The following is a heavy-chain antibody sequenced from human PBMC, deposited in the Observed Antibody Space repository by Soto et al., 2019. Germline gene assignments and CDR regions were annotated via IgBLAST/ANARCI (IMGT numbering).Heavy chain of an antibody. V-gene: IGHV4-34*01. CDR2: VNHSGST. Sequence: SETLSLTCAVYGGSFSGYYWSWIRQPPGKGLEWIGEVNHSGSTNYNPSLKSRVTISVGTPKNQFSLKLSSVTAADTAVYYCASFSPYSSSFYCGMDVWGQGTTVTVSS. J-gene: IGHJ6*02. CDR3: ASFSPYSSSFYCGMDV. D-gene: IGHD6-6*01. CDR1: GGSFSGYY.